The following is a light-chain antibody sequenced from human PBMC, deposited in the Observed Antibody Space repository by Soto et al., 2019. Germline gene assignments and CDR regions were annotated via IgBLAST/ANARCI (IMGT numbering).Light chain of an antibody. V-gene: IGKV1-5*01. CDR3: KQKNSYSPTWT. J-gene: IGKJ1*01. CDR2: DAS. Sequence: DIQMTQSPSTLSASVGDRVTITCRASQSISSWLAWYQQKPGKAPKLLIYDASSLESGVPSRFSGSGSGTEFTLPISSLQPDDFATYSCKQKNSYSPTWTFGQGTKVKIK. CDR1: QSISSW.